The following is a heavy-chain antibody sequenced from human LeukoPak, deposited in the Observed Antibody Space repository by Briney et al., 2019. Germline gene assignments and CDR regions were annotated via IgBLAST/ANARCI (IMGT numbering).Heavy chain of an antibody. D-gene: IGHD2-15*01. CDR2: IYTSGST. CDR3: ARDEYCSGGSCYVGFDY. Sequence: SETLSLTCTVSGGSISSGSYYWSWIRQPAGKGLEWIGRIYTSGSTNYNPSLKSRVTISVDTSKNQFSLKLSSVAAADTAVYYCARDEYCSGGSCYVGFDYWGQGTLVTVSS. J-gene: IGHJ4*02. V-gene: IGHV4-61*02. CDR1: GGSISSGSYY.